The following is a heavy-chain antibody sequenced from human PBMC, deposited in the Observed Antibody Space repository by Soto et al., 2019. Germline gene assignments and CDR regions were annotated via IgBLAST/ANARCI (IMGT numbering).Heavy chain of an antibody. D-gene: IGHD7-27*01. Sequence: GGSLRLSCAASGFTFSSYSMNWVRQAPGKGLEWVSYISSSSSTIYYADSVKGRFTISRDNTKNSLYLQMNSLRAEDTAVYYCARGSGSPHRTGEAYWYFDLWGRGTLVTVSS. V-gene: IGHV3-48*01. CDR1: GFTFSSYS. CDR2: ISSSSSTI. CDR3: ARGSGSPHRTGEAYWYFDL. J-gene: IGHJ2*01.